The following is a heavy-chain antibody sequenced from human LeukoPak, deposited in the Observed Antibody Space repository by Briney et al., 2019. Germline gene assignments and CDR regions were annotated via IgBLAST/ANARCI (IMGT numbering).Heavy chain of an antibody. V-gene: IGHV4-59*12. Sequence: KPSETLSLTCTVSGGSISSYYWSWIRQPPGKGLEWIGYIYYSGSTSYNPSLESRVTISVDTSKNQFSLKLSSVTAADTAVYYCAREATMVRGLSWFDPWGQGTLVTVSS. CDR1: GGSISSYY. CDR3: AREATMVRGLSWFDP. CDR2: IYYSGST. J-gene: IGHJ5*02. D-gene: IGHD3-10*01.